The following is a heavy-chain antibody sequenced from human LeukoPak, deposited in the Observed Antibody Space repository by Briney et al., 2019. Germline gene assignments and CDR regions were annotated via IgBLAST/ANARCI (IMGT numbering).Heavy chain of an antibody. D-gene: IGHD2-2*01. J-gene: IGHJ4*02. V-gene: IGHV1-69*04. Sequence: ASVKVSCKASGGTFSSYAISWVRQAPGQGLEWMGRIIPILGIANYAQKFQGRVTITADKSTSTAYMELSSLRSEDTAVYYCARETCSSTSCHIDYWGQGTLVTVSS. CDR2: IIPILGIA. CDR3: ARETCSSTSCHIDY. CDR1: GGTFSSYA.